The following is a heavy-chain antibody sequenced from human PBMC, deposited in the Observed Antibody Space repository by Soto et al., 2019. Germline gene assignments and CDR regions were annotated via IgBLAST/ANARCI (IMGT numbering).Heavy chain of an antibody. CDR1: GFTFSNNV. J-gene: IGHJ6*02. CDR2: ISDNGGST. D-gene: IGHD2-8*01. V-gene: IGHV3-23*01. CDR3: AKEVYGAARGGMDV. Sequence: EVQLLESGGGLVQPGGSLRLSCAASGFTFSNNVMNWVRQAPGKGLEWVSGISDNGGSTYYADSVKGRCTIARDNSKNTLYLQMNSLRAEATAVYYCAKEVYGAARGGMDVWGQVTTVTVSS.